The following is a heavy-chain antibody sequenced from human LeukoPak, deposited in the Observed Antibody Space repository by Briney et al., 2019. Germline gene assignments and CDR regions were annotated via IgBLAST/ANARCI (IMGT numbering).Heavy chain of an antibody. V-gene: IGHV4-4*08. CDR3: ARGKQWLVTFDY. CDR1: GGSISSYY. J-gene: IGHJ4*02. Sequence: PSETLSLTCTVSGGSISSYYWSWIRQPPGKGLEWIGRIYTSGSTNYNPSLKSRVTISVDTSKNQFSLKLSSVTAADTAVYYCARGKQWLVTFDYWGQGTLVTVSS. CDR2: IYTSGST. D-gene: IGHD6-19*01.